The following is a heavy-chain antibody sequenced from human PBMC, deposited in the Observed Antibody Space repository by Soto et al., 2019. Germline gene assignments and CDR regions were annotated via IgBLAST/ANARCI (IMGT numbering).Heavy chain of an antibody. CDR1: GGSVSNRTYY. V-gene: IGHV4-61*01. CDR3: ARTTAVPNTLRSRYFFDY. Sequence: SETLSLTCSVSGGSVSNRTYYWSWIRQPPGKRLEWIGYVYYSGTTNYNPSLKSRVTISVDLSKNQFSLRLSSVTTADTALYYCARTTAVPNTLRSRYFFDYWGQGTMVTVSS. D-gene: IGHD4-17*01. J-gene: IGHJ4*02. CDR2: VYYSGTT.